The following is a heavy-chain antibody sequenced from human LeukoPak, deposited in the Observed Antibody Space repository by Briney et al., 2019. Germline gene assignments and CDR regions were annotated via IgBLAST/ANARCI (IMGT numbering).Heavy chain of an antibody. CDR2: IYYSGST. J-gene: IGHJ4*02. Sequence: PSETLSLTCTVSGGSISSSSYYWGWIRQPPGKGLEWIGSIYYSGSTYYNPSLKSRVTISVDTSKNQFSLKLSSVTAADTAVYYCARLGCSGGSCYSGHWGQGTLVTVSS. CDR1: GGSISSSSYY. V-gene: IGHV4-39*01. CDR3: ARLGCSGGSCYSGH. D-gene: IGHD2-15*01.